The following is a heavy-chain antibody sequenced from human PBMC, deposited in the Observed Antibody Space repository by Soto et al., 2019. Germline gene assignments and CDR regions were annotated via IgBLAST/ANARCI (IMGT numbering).Heavy chain of an antibody. Sequence: ASVKVSCKASGGTFSSYAISWVRQAPGQGPEWMGGIIPIFGTANYAQKFQGRVTITADKSTSTAYMELSSLRSEDTAVYYCARSPSYYYYGMDVWGQGTTVTVSS. CDR1: GGTFSSYA. J-gene: IGHJ6*02. CDR3: ARSPSYYYYGMDV. CDR2: IIPIFGTA. V-gene: IGHV1-69*06.